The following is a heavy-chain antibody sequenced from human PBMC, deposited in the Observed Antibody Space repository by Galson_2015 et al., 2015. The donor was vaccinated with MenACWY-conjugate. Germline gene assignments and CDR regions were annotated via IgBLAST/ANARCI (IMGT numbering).Heavy chain of an antibody. J-gene: IGHJ6*02. CDR1: GYTFTSYY. Sequence: SVKVACKASGYTFTSYYMHWVRQAPGQGLEWMGIIDPSGGSTSYAQKFQGRVTMTRDTSASTVYMELSSLRSEDTAVYYCARGDDILTGYLGSTDVWGQGTTVTVSS. CDR2: IDPSGGST. CDR3: ARGDDILTGYLGSTDV. D-gene: IGHD3-9*01. V-gene: IGHV1-46*03.